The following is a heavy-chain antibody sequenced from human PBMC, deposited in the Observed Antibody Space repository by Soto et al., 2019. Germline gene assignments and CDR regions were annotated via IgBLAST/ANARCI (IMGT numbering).Heavy chain of an antibody. V-gene: IGHV1-3*01. Sequence: ASVKVSCKASGYTFTSYAMHWVRQAPGQRLEWMGWINAGNGNTKYSQKFQGRVTITRDTSASTAYMELSSLRSEDTAVYYCARDGYDFWSGYGGFFDYWGQGTLVTV. D-gene: IGHD3-3*01. J-gene: IGHJ4*02. CDR1: GYTFTSYA. CDR3: ARDGYDFWSGYGGFFDY. CDR2: INAGNGNT.